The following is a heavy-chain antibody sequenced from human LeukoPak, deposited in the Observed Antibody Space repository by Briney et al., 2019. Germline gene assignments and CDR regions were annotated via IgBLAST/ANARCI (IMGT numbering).Heavy chain of an antibody. CDR3: ARGGESYYYDSSGYAPPDY. CDR2: INHSGST. V-gene: IGHV4-34*01. CDR1: GGSFSGYY. Sequence: SETLSLTCAVYGGSFSGYYWGWIRQPPGKGLEWIGEINHSGSTNYNPSLKSRVTISVDTSKNQFSLKLSSVTAADTAVYYCARGGESYYYDSSGYAPPDYWGQGALVTVSS. J-gene: IGHJ4*02. D-gene: IGHD3-22*01.